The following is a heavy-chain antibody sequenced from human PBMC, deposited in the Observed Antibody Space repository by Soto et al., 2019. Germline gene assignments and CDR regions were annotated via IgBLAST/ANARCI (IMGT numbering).Heavy chain of an antibody. CDR2: IYYSGST. J-gene: IGHJ4*02. CDR1: GGSISSGGYY. CDR3: ASRGSSWKPRDLYSFDY. V-gene: IGHV4-30-4*02. D-gene: IGHD6-13*01. Sequence: SDTLSLTCTVSGGSISSGGYYWSWIRQHPGKGLEWIGYIYYSGSTYYNPSLKSRVTISVDTAKNQFSLKLSSVTAADTAVYYGASRGSSWKPRDLYSFDYWGKEPLVTVPS.